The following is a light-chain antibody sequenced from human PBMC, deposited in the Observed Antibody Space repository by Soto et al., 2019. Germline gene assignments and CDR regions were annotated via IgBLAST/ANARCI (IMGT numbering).Light chain of an antibody. CDR3: SSFSSSSTLVV. Sequence: QSALTQPASVSGSPGQSITISCTGTSSDVGGYSYVSWYQQHPGKAPQLMIYEVSNRPSGVSNRFSGSKSGNTASLTISGLQAEDEADYSCSSFSSSSTLVVFGGGTKLTVL. V-gene: IGLV2-14*01. CDR1: SSDVGGYSY. CDR2: EVS. J-gene: IGLJ2*01.